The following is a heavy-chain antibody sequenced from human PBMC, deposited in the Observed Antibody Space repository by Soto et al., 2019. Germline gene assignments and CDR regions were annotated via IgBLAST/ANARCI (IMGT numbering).Heavy chain of an antibody. CDR3: TRSAYMDV. CDR2: ISSGSSTI. CDR1: GFTFSSYS. Sequence: GGSLRLSCAASGFTFSSYSLNWVRQAPGKGLEWVSYISSGSSTIYYADSVKGRFTISRDNAKNSLYLQMNSLRAEDTAVYYATRSAYMDVWGKGTTVTVAS. J-gene: IGHJ6*03. D-gene: IGHD2-2*01. V-gene: IGHV3-48*01.